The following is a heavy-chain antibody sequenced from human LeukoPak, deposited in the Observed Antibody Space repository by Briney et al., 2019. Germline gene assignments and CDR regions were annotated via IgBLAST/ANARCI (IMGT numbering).Heavy chain of an antibody. V-gene: IGHV1-69*01. J-gene: IGHJ5*02. CDR3: ARAGDGYSAHNWFDP. D-gene: IGHD5-24*01. CDR2: IIPIFGTA. Sequence: GSSVKVSCKASGGTFSSYAISWVRQAPGQGLEWMGGIIPIFGTANYAQKFQGRVTITADESTSTAYMELSSLRSEDTAVYYCARAGDGYSAHNWFDPWGQGTLVTVSS. CDR1: GGTFSSYA.